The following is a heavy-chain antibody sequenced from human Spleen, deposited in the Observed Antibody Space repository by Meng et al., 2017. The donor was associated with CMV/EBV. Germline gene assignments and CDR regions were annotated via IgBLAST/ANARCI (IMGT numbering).Heavy chain of an antibody. CDR3: ARDRLLGRIVVVPAAIDYYYGMDV. J-gene: IGHJ6*02. D-gene: IGHD2-2*01. CDR2: IYSGGST. Sequence: GGSLRLSCAASGFTVSSNYMSWVRQAPGKGLEWVSVIYSGGSTYYADSVKGRFTISRDNAKNSLYLQMNSLRAEDTAVYYCARDRLLGRIVVVPAAIDYYYGMDVWGQGTTVTVSS. CDR1: GFTVSSNY. V-gene: IGHV3-53*01.